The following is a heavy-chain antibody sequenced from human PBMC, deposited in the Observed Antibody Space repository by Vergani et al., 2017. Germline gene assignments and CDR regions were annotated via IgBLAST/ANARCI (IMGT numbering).Heavy chain of an antibody. V-gene: IGHV3-23*01. CDR1: GFTFSSYS. J-gene: IGHJ4*02. Sequence: EVQLLESGGGLVQPGGSLRLSCAASGFTFSSYSMSWVRRAPGKGLEWVSAISGSGGSTYYADSVKGRFTYYADSVKGRFTISRDKSKNTLYLQMNSLRAEDTAVYYCARVSLREQGIDYWGQGTLVTVSS. CDR2: ISGSGGST. CDR3: ARVSLREQGIDY. D-gene: IGHD1/OR15-1a*01.